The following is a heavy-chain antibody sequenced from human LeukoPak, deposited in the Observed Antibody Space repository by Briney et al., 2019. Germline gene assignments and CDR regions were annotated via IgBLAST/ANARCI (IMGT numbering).Heavy chain of an antibody. CDR1: GDSMSYFY. V-gene: IGHV4-4*07. CDR2: ISGSGRT. J-gene: IGHJ4*02. D-gene: IGHD6-19*01. Sequence: SETLSLTCSVSGDSMSYFYWSWIRQAAGKGLEWLGRISGSGRTDYNASLKSRVTMSVDTSRNQLSLKVISVTAATPAVNYCAKDLGDSSGWYATFTYWGQGTLVTASS. CDR3: AKDLGDSSGWYATFTY.